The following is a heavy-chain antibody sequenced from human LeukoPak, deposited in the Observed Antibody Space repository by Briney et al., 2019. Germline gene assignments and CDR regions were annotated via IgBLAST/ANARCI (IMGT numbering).Heavy chain of an antibody. CDR1: GGSISSYY. Sequence: PSETLSLTCTVSGGSISSYYWSWIRQPPGKGLEWIGYIYYSGSTNYNPSLKSRVTISVDTSKSHFSLKLISVTAADTAVYYCARNLYGGNLNYFDYWGQGTLVTVFS. V-gene: IGHV4-59*01. CDR2: IYYSGST. CDR3: ARNLYGGNLNYFDY. D-gene: IGHD4-23*01. J-gene: IGHJ4*02.